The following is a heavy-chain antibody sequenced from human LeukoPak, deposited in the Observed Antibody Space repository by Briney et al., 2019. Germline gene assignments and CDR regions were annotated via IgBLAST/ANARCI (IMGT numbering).Heavy chain of an antibody. CDR1: GFTFSSYG. V-gene: IGHV3-30*02. CDR2: IRYDGSNK. D-gene: IGHD3-3*01. Sequence: GGSLRLSCAASGFTFSSYGMHWVRQAPGKGLEWVAFIRYDGSNKYYADSVKGRFTISRDNSKNTLYLQMNSLRAEDTAVYYCAKTPDFFYDFLGAPTSPAPKWGQGTLVTVSS. J-gene: IGHJ4*02. CDR3: AKTPDFFYDFLGAPTSPAPK.